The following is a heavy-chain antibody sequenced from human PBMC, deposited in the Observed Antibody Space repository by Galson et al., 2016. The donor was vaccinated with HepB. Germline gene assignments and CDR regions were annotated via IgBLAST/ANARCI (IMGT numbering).Heavy chain of an antibody. D-gene: IGHD6-13*01. V-gene: IGHV3-33*01. J-gene: IGHJ4*02. CDR3: AREMHVAAAAAFDF. CDR2: IWHDGSNK. CDR1: EFTFSTYG. Sequence: LRLSCAASEFTFSTYGMHWVRQAPGKGLEWVALIWHDGSNKYYADPVKGRFTISRDNPKNTLYLQMNSLKVEDTAVYYCAREMHVAAAAAFDFWGRGTLVTVSS.